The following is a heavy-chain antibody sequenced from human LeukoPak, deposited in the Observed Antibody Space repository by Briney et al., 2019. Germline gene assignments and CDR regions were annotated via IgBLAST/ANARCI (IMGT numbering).Heavy chain of an antibody. V-gene: IGHV3-33*06. CDR1: GFTFRSYG. CDR3: AKGPTGTTLFYFDY. Sequence: GGSLRLSCAASGFTFRSYGTHWVRQAPGKGLEWGAVIWYDGSNKYYADSVKGRFTIPRDNSKHTLYLQMNSLRSEDTAVYYCAKGPTGTTLFYFDYWGQGTLVTVSS. CDR2: IWYDGSNK. D-gene: IGHD4-17*01. J-gene: IGHJ4*02.